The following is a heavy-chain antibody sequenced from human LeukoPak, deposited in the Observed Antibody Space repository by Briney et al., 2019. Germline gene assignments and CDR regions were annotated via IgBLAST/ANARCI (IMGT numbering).Heavy chain of an antibody. D-gene: IGHD6-13*01. V-gene: IGHV3-23*01. Sequence: GGSLRLSCAASGFTFSSFALSWVRQAPGKGLEWVSSISGSGDCTYYMESVKGRFTISRDNSENTLYLQMNSLRAEDTAVYYCARDIAAAGTEGWFDPWGQGTLVTVSS. J-gene: IGHJ5*02. CDR1: GFTFSSFA. CDR2: ISGSGDCT. CDR3: ARDIAAAGTEGWFDP.